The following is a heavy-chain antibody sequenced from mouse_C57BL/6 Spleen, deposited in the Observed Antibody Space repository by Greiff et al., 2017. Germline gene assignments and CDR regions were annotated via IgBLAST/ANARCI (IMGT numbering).Heavy chain of an antibody. V-gene: IGHV1-55*01. D-gene: IGHD1-1*01. J-gene: IGHJ1*03. CDR1: GYTFTSYW. CDR3: ARGGGVVLAGDWYFDV. CDR2: IYPGSGST. Sequence: QVQLQQPGAELVKPGASVKMSCKASGYTFTSYWITWVKQRPGQGLEWIGDIYPGSGSTNYNEKFKSKATLTVDTSSSTAYMQLSSLTSEDSAVYYCARGGGVVLAGDWYFDVWGTGTTVTVSS.